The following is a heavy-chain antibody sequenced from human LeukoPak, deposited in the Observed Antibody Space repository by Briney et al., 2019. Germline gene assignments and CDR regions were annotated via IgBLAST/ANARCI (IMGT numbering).Heavy chain of an antibody. D-gene: IGHD2-8*01. CDR1: GFTFSGYG. Sequence: GGSLRLSCAASGFTFSGYGIHWVRQAPGKGLVWVSRINPDGSSTDYADSVKGRFTISRDNARNTLYLQMNSLRVEDTAIYYCVRGTNDWTGIDYWGQGTLVTVSS. CDR3: VRGTNDWTGIDY. CDR2: INPDGSST. V-gene: IGHV3-74*01. J-gene: IGHJ4*02.